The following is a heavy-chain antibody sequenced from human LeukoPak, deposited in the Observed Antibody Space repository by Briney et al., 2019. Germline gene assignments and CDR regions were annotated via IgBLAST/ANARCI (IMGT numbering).Heavy chain of an antibody. CDR2: ISSSSSYI. CDR1: GFTFSSYS. J-gene: IGHJ4*02. CDR3: AASVGATQFGY. Sequence: PGGSLRLSCTASGFTFSSYSMNWVRQAPGKGLEWVSSISSSSSYIYYADSVKGRFTISRDNAKNSLYLQMNSLRAEDTAVYYCAASVGATQFGYWGQGTLVTVSS. V-gene: IGHV3-21*01. D-gene: IGHD1-26*01.